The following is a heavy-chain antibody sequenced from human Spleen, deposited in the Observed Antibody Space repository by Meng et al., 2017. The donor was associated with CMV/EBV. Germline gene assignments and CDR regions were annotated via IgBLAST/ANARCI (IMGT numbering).Heavy chain of an antibody. Sequence: GGSLRLSCAASGFTFSSYGMHWVRQAPGKGLEWVAFIRYDGSNKYYADSVKGRFTISRDNSKNSLYLQMNSLRVEDTAVYYCARDDLAATGTNHYWGQGTLVTVSS. V-gene: IGHV3-30*02. D-gene: IGHD6-13*01. CDR1: GFTFSSYG. CDR3: ARDDLAATGTNHY. J-gene: IGHJ4*02. CDR2: IRYDGSNK.